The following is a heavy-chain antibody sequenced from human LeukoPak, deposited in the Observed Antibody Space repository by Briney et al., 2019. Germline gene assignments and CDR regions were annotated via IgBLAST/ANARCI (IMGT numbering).Heavy chain of an antibody. Sequence: ASVKVSCKASGYTFTGYYMHWVRQAPGQGLEWMGWINPNTGGTNYAQKFQGRVTMTRGTSISTAYMELSRLRSDDTAVYYGAREDRAAGENWFDPWGQGTLVTVSS. CDR1: GYTFTGYY. V-gene: IGHV1-2*02. CDR2: INPNTGGT. D-gene: IGHD6-25*01. CDR3: AREDRAAGENWFDP. J-gene: IGHJ5*02.